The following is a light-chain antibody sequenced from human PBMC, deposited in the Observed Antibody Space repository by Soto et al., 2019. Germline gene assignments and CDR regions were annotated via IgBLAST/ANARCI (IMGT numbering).Light chain of an antibody. Sequence: DVVLTQSPLTLPVTLGQPASMSCRSSLSLVFSDGNTYLNWFQQRPGQSPRRLIYKISDRDSGVPDRFSGSGSGTDFTLKISRVVAEDVGVYYCMQGTHWPYTFGQGTKLEIK. J-gene: IGKJ2*01. CDR3: MQGTHWPYT. CDR2: KIS. CDR1: LSLVFSDGNTY. V-gene: IGKV2-30*01.